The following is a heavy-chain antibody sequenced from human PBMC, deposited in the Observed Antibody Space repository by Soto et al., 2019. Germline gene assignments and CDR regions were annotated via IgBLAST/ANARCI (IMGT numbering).Heavy chain of an antibody. CDR1: GFTFSSYA. D-gene: IGHD2-2*01. J-gene: IGHJ4*02. CDR3: AKDRGHGRYCSGTSCYSVDY. Sequence: EVQLLESGGGLVQPGGSLRLSCAASGFTFSSYAMSWVRQAPGKGLEWVSGISGSGGRTFYADSVKGRFTISRDNSKNTLNLQMNSLRAEDTAVYYCAKDRGHGRYCSGTSCYSVDYWGQGTLVTVSS. V-gene: IGHV3-23*01. CDR2: ISGSGGRT.